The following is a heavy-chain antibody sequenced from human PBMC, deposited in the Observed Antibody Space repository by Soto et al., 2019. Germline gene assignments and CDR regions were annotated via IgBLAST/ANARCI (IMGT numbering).Heavy chain of an antibody. Sequence: EVQLVESGGGLVQPGRSLRLSCAASGFTFDDYAMHWVRQAPGKGLEWVSGISWNSGSIGYADSVKGRFTISRDNAKNFLYLQMNSLRAEDTALYYCAKDIRGTRGGMDVWGQGTTVTVSS. CDR2: ISWNSGSI. V-gene: IGHV3-9*01. CDR1: GFTFDDYA. J-gene: IGHJ6*02. CDR3: AKDIRGTRGGMDV. D-gene: IGHD3-3*01.